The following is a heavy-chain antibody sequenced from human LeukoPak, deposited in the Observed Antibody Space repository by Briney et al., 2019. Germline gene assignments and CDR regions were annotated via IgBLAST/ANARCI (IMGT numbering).Heavy chain of an antibody. J-gene: IGHJ2*01. CDR2: ISYDGSNK. CDR3: AKEGGWELLLEWYFDL. CDR1: GFTFSSYG. V-gene: IGHV3-30*18. Sequence: GGSLRLSCAASGFTFSSYGMHWVRQAPGKGLEWVAVISYDGSNKYYADSVKGRFTISRDNSKNTLYLQMNSLRAEDTAVYYCAKEGGWELLLEWYFDLWGRGTLVTVSS. D-gene: IGHD1-26*01.